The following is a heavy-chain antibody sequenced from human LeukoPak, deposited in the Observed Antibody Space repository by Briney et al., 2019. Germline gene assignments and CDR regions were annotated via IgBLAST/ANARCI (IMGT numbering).Heavy chain of an antibody. J-gene: IGHJ4*02. CDR2: IIPIFGTA. Sequence: SVKVSCKASGGTFSSYAISWVRQAPGQGLEWMGGIIPIFGTANYAQKFQGRVTITTDESTSTAYMELSSLRSEDTAVYYCAGTLAYCGGDCSDFDYWGQGALVTVSS. D-gene: IGHD2-21*02. CDR3: AGTLAYCGGDCSDFDY. CDR1: GGTFSSYA. V-gene: IGHV1-69*05.